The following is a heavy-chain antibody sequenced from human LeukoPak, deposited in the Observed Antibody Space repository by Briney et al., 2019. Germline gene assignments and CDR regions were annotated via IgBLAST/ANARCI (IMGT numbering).Heavy chain of an antibody. V-gene: IGHV1-69*13. J-gene: IGHJ6*02. CDR2: IIPIFGTA. CDR3: ARVLGYCSSTSCFPGSSLDYYYYGMDV. Sequence: ASVKVSCKASGGTFSSYAISWVRQAPGQGLEWMGGIIPIFGTANYAQKFQGRVTITADESTSTAYTELSSLRSEDTAAYYCARVLGYCSSTSCFPGSSLDYYYYGMDVWGQGTTVTVSS. D-gene: IGHD2-2*01. CDR1: GGTFSSYA.